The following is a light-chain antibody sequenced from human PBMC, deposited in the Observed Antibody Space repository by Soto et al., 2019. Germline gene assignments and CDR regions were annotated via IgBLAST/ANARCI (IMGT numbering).Light chain of an antibody. Sequence: DVQVTQSPSSLSASVGDRVTITCRASQNINNYLNWYQQKPGKAPKLLISVESNLQSGVPSRFSGRGSGTEFTLTISSLQPEDFVTYYCQQSYTTPLTFGGGTKVDI. CDR1: QNINNY. V-gene: IGKV1-39*01. J-gene: IGKJ4*01. CDR2: VES. CDR3: QQSYTTPLT.